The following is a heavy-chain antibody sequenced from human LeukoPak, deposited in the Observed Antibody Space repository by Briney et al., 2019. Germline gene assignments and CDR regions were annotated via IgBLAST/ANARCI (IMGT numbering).Heavy chain of an antibody. CDR1: GFTFSSYN. CDR3: ARLWHAFDI. V-gene: IGHV3-21*06. J-gene: IGHJ3*02. D-gene: IGHD3-16*01. CDR2: ISSSTYI. Sequence: GGSLRLSCAASGFTFSSYNMNWVRQAPGKGLEWVSSISSSTYIYYADSVKGRFTISRDNAKNSLYLQMNSLRAEDTAVYYCARLWHAFDIWGQGTMVTVSS.